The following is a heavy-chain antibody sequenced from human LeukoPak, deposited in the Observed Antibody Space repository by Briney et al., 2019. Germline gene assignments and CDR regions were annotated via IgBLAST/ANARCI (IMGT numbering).Heavy chain of an antibody. CDR1: GFTFSSYA. V-gene: IGHV3-23*01. CDR3: AKGTYYDFWSGYTSFDY. D-gene: IGHD3-3*01. CDR2: ISGSGGST. Sequence: GGSLRLSCAASGFTFSSYAMSWVRQAPGKGLEWVSAISGSGGSTYYADSVKGRFTISRDNSKNTLYLQMNSLRAEDTAVYYCAKGTYYDFWSGYTSFDYWGQGTLDTVSS. J-gene: IGHJ4*02.